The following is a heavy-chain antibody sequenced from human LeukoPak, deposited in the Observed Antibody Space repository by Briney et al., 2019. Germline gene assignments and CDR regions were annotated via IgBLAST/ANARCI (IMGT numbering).Heavy chain of an antibody. CDR1: GYTFTGYY. Sequence: ASVKVSCKASGYTFTGYYMYWVRQAPGQGLEWMGWINPNSGGTNYAQKFQGRVTMTRDTSISTAYMELSRLRSDDTAVYYCAREWCTNGVCYLFDYWGQGTLVTVSS. CDR3: AREWCTNGVCYLFDY. J-gene: IGHJ4*02. V-gene: IGHV1-2*02. CDR2: INPNSGGT. D-gene: IGHD2-8*01.